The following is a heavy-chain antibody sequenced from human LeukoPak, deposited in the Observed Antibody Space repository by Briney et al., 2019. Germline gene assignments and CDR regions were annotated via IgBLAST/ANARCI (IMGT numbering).Heavy chain of an antibody. CDR1: GFTFSSYG. CDR2: ISYDGSNR. Sequence: GGPLRLSCATSGFTFSSYGMHWVRQAPGKGLEWVAVISYDGSNRFYADSVKGRFTISRDNSKNTLTLQMNSLRVEDTALYYCASQYYYDSSGADYWGQGTLVTVSS. CDR3: ASQYYYDSSGADY. D-gene: IGHD3-22*01. J-gene: IGHJ4*02. V-gene: IGHV3-30*03.